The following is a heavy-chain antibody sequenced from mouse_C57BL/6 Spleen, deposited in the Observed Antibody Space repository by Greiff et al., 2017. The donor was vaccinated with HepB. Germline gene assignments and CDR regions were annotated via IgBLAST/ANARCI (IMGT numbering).Heavy chain of an antibody. CDR2: ISYDGSN. V-gene: IGHV3-6*01. J-gene: IGHJ4*01. CDR1: GYSITSGYY. Sequence: EVKLLESGPGLVKPSQSLSLTCSVTGYSITSGYYWNWIRQFPGNKLEWMGYISYDGSNNYNPSLKNRISITRDTSKNQFFLKLNSVTTEDTATYYCARFGYAMDYWGQGTSVTVSS. CDR3: ARFGYAMDY.